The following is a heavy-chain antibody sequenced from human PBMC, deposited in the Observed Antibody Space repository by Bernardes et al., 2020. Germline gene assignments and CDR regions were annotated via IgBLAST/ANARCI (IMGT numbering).Heavy chain of an antibody. J-gene: IGHJ5*02. CDR1: GGSISSSSYY. V-gene: IGHV4-39*01. Sequence: SETLSLTCTVSGGSISSSSYYWGWIRQLPGKGLEWIGSIDYSGSTYYNPSRRSLVTISVDTSKNQFSLKLSPVTAADTAVYYCARGPRITMVHGVNWFDPWGQGPLVTVSS. CDR3: ARGPRITMVHGVNWFDP. CDR2: IDYSGST. D-gene: IGHD3-10*01.